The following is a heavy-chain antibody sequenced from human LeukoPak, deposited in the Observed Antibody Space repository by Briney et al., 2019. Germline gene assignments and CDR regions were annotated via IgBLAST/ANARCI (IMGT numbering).Heavy chain of an antibody. V-gene: IGHV3-23*01. Sequence: PGGSLRLSCAASGFTFSSYAMSWVRQAPGKGLEWVSAISGSGGSTYYADSVKGRFTISRDNSKNTLYLQMNSLRAEDTAVYYCARDYIRSRGSYLPQYYYYYYMDVWGKGTTVTVSS. J-gene: IGHJ6*03. CDR3: ARDYIRSRGSYLPQYYYYYYMDV. CDR1: GFTFSSYA. CDR2: ISGSGGST. D-gene: IGHD1-26*01.